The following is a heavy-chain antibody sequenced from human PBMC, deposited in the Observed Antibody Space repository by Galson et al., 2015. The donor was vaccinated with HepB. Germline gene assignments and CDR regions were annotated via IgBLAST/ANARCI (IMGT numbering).Heavy chain of an antibody. J-gene: IGHJ6*03. D-gene: IGHD6-13*01. CDR2: ISSSGSTI. CDR1: GFTFSDYY. V-gene: IGHV3-11*01. CDR3: ARDALKVSIAAAGTYYYYYYMDV. Sequence: SLRLSCVASGFTFSDYYMSWIRQAPGKGLEWVSYISSSGSTIYYADSVKGRFTISRDNAKNSLYLQMNSLGAEDTAVYYCARDALKVSIAAAGTYYYYYYMDVWGKGTTVTVSS.